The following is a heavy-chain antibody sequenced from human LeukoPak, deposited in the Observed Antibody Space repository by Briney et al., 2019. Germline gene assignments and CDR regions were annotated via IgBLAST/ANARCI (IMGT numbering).Heavy chain of an antibody. CDR2: IYYSGST. D-gene: IGHD6-13*01. Sequence: SETLSLTCTVSGGSISSYYWSWIRQPPGKGLEWIGYIYYSGSTNYNPSLKSRVTISVDTSKNQFSLKLSSVTAADTAVYYCARATAAADYYYYYMDVWGRGTTVTVSS. CDR1: GGSISSYY. J-gene: IGHJ6*03. V-gene: IGHV4-59*01. CDR3: ARATAAADYYYYYMDV.